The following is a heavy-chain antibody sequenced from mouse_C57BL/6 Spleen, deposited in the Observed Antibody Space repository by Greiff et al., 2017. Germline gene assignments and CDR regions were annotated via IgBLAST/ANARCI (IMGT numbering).Heavy chain of an antibody. CDR2: IRSKSNNYAT. Sequence: GGGLVQPKGSLKLSCAASGFSFNTYAMNWVRQAPGKGLEWVARIRSKSNNYATYYDDSVKDRFTISRDDSESMLYLQMNNLKTEDVAMYYCVRHEALLYAMDYWGKGTSVTVSS. CDR3: VRHEALLYAMDY. CDR1: GFSFNTYA. D-gene: IGHD3-1*01. V-gene: IGHV10-1*01. J-gene: IGHJ4*01.